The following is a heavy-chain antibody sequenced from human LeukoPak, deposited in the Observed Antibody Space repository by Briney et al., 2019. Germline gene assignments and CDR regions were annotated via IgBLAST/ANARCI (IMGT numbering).Heavy chain of an antibody. D-gene: IGHD5-24*01. Sequence: QSGGSLRLSCAASGFIFSNYGMYWVRQAPGKGLEWVTFIRFDGSIKYYADSVKGRFTISRDNAKNSLYLQMNSLRAEDTAVYYCAKDLSASKINYFDYWGQGTLVTVSS. CDR3: AKDLSASKINYFDY. J-gene: IGHJ4*02. V-gene: IGHV3-30*02. CDR2: IRFDGSIK. CDR1: GFIFSNYG.